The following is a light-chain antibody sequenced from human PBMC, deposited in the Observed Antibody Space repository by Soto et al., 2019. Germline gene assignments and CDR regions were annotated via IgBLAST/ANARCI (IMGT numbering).Light chain of an antibody. CDR1: QSVGSN. CDR3: QQYTSWPYT. Sequence: EIVMTQSPATLSVSPGERASLSCRASQSVGSNLAWYQQTAGQAPRLLIYGASTRATGIPARFSGSGSGTEFTLTISSLQSEDFAVYSCQQYTSWPYTFGQGNKLEIK. J-gene: IGKJ2*01. V-gene: IGKV3-15*01. CDR2: GAS.